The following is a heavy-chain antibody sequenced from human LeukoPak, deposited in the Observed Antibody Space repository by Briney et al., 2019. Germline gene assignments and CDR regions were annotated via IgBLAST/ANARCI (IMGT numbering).Heavy chain of an antibody. J-gene: IGHJ6*02. CDR1: GGSISSYY. D-gene: IGHD2-15*01. CDR2: ISGGGGST. Sequence: ETLSLTCTVSGGSISSYYWSWVRQAPGKGLEWVSAISGGGGSTYYADSLKGRFTISRDNAKNSLYLQMNSLRAEDTAVYYCARDPYCSGGSCYFHYYYYYGMDVWGQGTTITVSS. CDR3: ARDPYCSGGSCYFHYYYYYGMDV. V-gene: IGHV3-23*01.